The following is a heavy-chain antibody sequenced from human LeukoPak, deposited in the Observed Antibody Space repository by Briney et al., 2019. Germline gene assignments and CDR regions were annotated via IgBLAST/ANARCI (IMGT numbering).Heavy chain of an antibody. D-gene: IGHD3-10*01. V-gene: IGHV1-18*01. CDR1: GYTFTSYG. CDR2: ISAYNGNT. J-gene: IGHJ4*02. Sequence: ASVKVSCKASGYTFTSYGISWVRQAPGQGLGWMGWISAYNGNTNYAQKLQGRVTMTTDTSTSTAYMELRSLRSDDTAVYYCARDRVGGAKYYYGSGSYYPFDYWGQGTLVTVSS. CDR3: ARDRVGGAKYYYGSGSYYPFDY.